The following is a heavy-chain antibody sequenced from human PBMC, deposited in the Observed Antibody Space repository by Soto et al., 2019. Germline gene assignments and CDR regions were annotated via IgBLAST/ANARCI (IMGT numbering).Heavy chain of an antibody. CDR2: ISGSGGST. V-gene: IGHV3-23*01. D-gene: IGHD6-6*01. Sequence: EVQLLESGGGLVQPGGSLRLSCAASGFTFSSYAMSWVRQAPGKGLEWVSAISGSGGSTYYADSVKGRFTISRGSSKNPLYLQMDSRRAENTAVYYCAKVDVGIAAGLVFDYWGQGTLVTVSS. CDR3: AKVDVGIAAGLVFDY. CDR1: GFTFSSYA. J-gene: IGHJ4*02.